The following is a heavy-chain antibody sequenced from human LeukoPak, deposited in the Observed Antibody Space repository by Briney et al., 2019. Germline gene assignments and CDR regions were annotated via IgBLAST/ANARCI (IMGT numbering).Heavy chain of an antibody. Sequence: GGSLRLSCEASGFILSNTWMSWVRQAPGKGLEWVGHIKGTTAYAAPVKGRFTISRDDSKNTLYLQMNSLKTEDTAVYYCIAPVTWGQGTLVTVSS. V-gene: IGHV3-15*01. CDR2: IKGTT. CDR1: GFILSNTW. CDR3: IAPVT. J-gene: IGHJ4*02. D-gene: IGHD4-17*01.